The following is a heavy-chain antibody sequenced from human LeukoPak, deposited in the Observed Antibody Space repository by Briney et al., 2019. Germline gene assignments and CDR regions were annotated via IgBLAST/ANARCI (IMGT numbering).Heavy chain of an antibody. Sequence: GASVKVSCKASGYTFTSYGISWVRQAPGQGLEWKGWISAYNGNTNYAQKLQGRVTMTTDTSTSTAYMELRSLRSDDTAVYYCARVWKHWLTHYYYYGMDVWGQGTTVTVSS. CDR2: ISAYNGNT. D-gene: IGHD6-19*01. CDR1: GYTFTSYG. J-gene: IGHJ6*02. V-gene: IGHV1-18*01. CDR3: ARVWKHWLTHYYYYGMDV.